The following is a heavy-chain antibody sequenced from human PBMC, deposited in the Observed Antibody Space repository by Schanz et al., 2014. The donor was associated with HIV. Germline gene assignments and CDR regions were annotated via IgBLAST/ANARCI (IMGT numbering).Heavy chain of an antibody. CDR2: INPSSGGT. CDR3: ARQLAAAGTSVCDY. D-gene: IGHD6-13*01. V-gene: IGHV1-2*02. CDR1: GYTFTGYY. Sequence: QVQLVQSGAEVKKPGASVKVSCKASGYTFTGYYMHWVRQAPGQGLEWMGWINPSSGGTNYAQKLQGRVAMPADTSTSTAYMELRSLRSDDTAVYYCARQLAAAGTSVCDYWGQGTLVTVSS. J-gene: IGHJ4*02.